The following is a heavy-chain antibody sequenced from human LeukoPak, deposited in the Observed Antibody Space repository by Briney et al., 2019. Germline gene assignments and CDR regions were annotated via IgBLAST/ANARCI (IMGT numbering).Heavy chain of an antibody. CDR2: IYTSGST. V-gene: IGHV4-4*07. Sequence: SETLSVTCTVSGGSISSYYWSWIRQPAGNGLEWIGRIYTSGSTNCNPSLKSRVTMSVDTSKNQFSLKLSSVTAADTAVYYCARGLFNYGAFDIWGQGTMVTVSS. D-gene: IGHD4-17*01. CDR3: ARGLFNYGAFDI. CDR1: GGSISSYY. J-gene: IGHJ3*02.